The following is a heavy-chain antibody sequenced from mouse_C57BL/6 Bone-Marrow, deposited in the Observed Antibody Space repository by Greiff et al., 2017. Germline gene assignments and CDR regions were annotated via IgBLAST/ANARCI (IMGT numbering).Heavy chain of an antibody. CDR2: INPGGGGP. Sequence: VQLKQSGAELVRPGTSVKVSCKASGYAFTNYLIEWVKQRPGQGLEWIGVINPGGGGPNYNEKFKGQATLTADKSSSTAYMQLSSLTSEDSAVYFCARSKNWDSWFAYWGQGTLVTVSA. V-gene: IGHV1-54*01. D-gene: IGHD4-1*01. CDR3: ARSKNWDSWFAY. CDR1: GYAFTNYL. J-gene: IGHJ3*01.